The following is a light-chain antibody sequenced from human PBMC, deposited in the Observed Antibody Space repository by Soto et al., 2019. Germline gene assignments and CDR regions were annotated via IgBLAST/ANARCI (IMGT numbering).Light chain of an antibody. V-gene: IGKV3-15*01. CDR1: QSVSSN. Sequence: EIVMTQSPATLSVSPGERATLSCRASQSVSSNLAWYQQKPGQAPRLLIYGASTRATGIPARFSGDGSGTEFTLTIDSLQSEDFVVYYCLQYDGWPLTFGQGTRLEIK. J-gene: IGKJ5*01. CDR2: GAS. CDR3: LQYDGWPLT.